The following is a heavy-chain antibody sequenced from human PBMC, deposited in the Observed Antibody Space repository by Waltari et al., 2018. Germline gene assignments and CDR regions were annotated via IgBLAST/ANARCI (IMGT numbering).Heavy chain of an antibody. V-gene: IGHV4-61*09. CDR3: ARIPAVAGTLYFDY. D-gene: IGHD6-19*01. CDR1: GGSISSGSYY. Sequence: QVQLQESGPGLVKPSQTLSLTCTVSGGSISSGSYYWSWIRQPAGKGLEWIGYIYTSGSTNYNPALKSRVTISVDTSKNQFSLKLSSVTAADTAVYYCARIPAVAGTLYFDYWGQGTLVTVSS. CDR2: IYTSGST. J-gene: IGHJ4*02.